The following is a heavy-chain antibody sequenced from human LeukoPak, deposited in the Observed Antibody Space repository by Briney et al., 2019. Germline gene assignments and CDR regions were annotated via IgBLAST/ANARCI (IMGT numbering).Heavy chain of an antibody. J-gene: IGHJ5*02. Sequence: ASVKVSCKASGYTFTGYYMHWVRQAPGQGLEWMGIINPSGGSTSYAQKFQGRVTMTRDTSTSTIYMELSSLRSEDTAVYCCARDKTDSSTYSWFDPWGQGTLVTVSS. CDR3: ARDKTDSSTYSWFDP. CDR1: GYTFTGYY. D-gene: IGHD6-13*01. V-gene: IGHV1-46*01. CDR2: INPSGGST.